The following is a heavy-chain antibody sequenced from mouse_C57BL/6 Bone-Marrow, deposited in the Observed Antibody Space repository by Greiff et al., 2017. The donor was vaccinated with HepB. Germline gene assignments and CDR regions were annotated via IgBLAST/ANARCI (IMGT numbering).Heavy chain of an antibody. CDR1: GFTFSSYG. CDR2: ISSGGSYT. J-gene: IGHJ3*01. Sequence: EVQRVESGGDLVKPGGSLKLSCAASGFTFSSYGMSWVRQTPDKRLEWVATISSGGSYTYYPDSVKGRFTISRDNAKNTLYLQMSSLKSEDTAMYYCARQGGDYYGSIIFAYWGQGTLVTVSA. CDR3: ARQGGDYYGSIIFAY. D-gene: IGHD1-1*01. V-gene: IGHV5-6*01.